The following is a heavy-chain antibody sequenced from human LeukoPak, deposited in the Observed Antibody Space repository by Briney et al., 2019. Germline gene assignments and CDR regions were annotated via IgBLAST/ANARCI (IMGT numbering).Heavy chain of an antibody. Sequence: PSQTLSLTCTVSGGSISSGDYYWSWIRQPPGKGLEWIGYIYYSGSTYYNPSLKSRVTISVDTSKNQFSLKLSSVTAADTAVYYCAGSDYYDSSGYPDAFDIWGQGTMVTVSS. J-gene: IGHJ3*02. CDR2: IYYSGST. CDR1: GGSISSGDYY. V-gene: IGHV4-30-4*01. CDR3: AGSDYYDSSGYPDAFDI. D-gene: IGHD3-22*01.